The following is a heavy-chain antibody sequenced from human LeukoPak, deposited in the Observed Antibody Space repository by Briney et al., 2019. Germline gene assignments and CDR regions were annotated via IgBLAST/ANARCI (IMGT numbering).Heavy chain of an antibody. V-gene: IGHV3-23*01. D-gene: IGHD3-3*01. CDR1: GFTFSNSA. Sequence: GGSLRLSCAASGFTFSNSAMSWVRQAPGKGLEWVSTLSGSGITTYYADSVKGRFTISRDNSKNTLYLQMNSLRAEDTAVYYCARDPHDFWSGYYLDYWGQGTLVTVSS. CDR3: ARDPHDFWSGYYLDY. CDR2: LSGSGITT. J-gene: IGHJ4*02.